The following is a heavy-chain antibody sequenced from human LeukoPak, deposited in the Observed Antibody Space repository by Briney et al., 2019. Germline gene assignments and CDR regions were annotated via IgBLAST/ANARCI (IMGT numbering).Heavy chain of an antibody. CDR2: INPNSGGT. CDR1: GGTFSSYA. Sequence: ASVKVSCKASGGTFSSYAISWVRQAPGQGLEWMGWINPNSGGTNYAQKFQGRVTMTRDTSISTAYLELSRLRSDDTAVYYCARDPTFGEAGMDVWGQGTTVTVSS. J-gene: IGHJ6*02. V-gene: IGHV1-2*02. D-gene: IGHD3-10*01. CDR3: ARDPTFGEAGMDV.